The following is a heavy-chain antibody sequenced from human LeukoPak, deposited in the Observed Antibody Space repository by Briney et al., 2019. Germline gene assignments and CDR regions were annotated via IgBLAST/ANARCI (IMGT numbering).Heavy chain of an antibody. J-gene: IGHJ1*01. Sequence: PSETLSLTCTVSGGSISSYYWSWIRQPAGKGLEWIGRIYTSGSTNYNPSLKSRVNMSVDTSKNQFSVKLSSVTAADTAVYYCEREVVGTPIAVAGTYFQHWGQGTLVTVSS. CDR1: GGSISSYY. CDR3: EREVVGTPIAVAGTYFQH. CDR2: IYTSGST. V-gene: IGHV4-4*07. D-gene: IGHD6-19*01.